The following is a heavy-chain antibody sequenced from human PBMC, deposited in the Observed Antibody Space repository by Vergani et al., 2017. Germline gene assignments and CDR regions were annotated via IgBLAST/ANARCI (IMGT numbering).Heavy chain of an antibody. CDR1: GFTFSNSA. CDR2: ISSRGSAV. V-gene: IGHV3-11*01. D-gene: IGHD3-16*01. Sequence: VQLVESGGGLVQSGGSLRLSCAASGFTFSNSAVSWVRQAPGKGLECISYISSRGSAVYYADSVKGRFPISRDNAKNSLYLEMNSLRAEDTAVVYCSRVVRIIEYYYMDGWGKGTMVIVSS. J-gene: IGHJ6*03. CDR3: SRVVRIIEYYYMDG.